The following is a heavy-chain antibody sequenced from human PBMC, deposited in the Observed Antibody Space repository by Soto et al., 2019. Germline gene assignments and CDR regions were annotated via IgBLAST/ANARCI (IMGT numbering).Heavy chain of an antibody. CDR1: GGSISSGDYY. J-gene: IGHJ5*02. Sequence: QVQLQESGPGLVKPSQTLSLTCTVSGGSISSGDYYWSWIRQPPGKGLEWIGYIYYSGSTYYNPSLKSRVTISVDTSKNQFSLKLSSVTAADTAVYYCARASMVYGDYVNWFDPWGQGTLVTVSS. D-gene: IGHD4-17*01. CDR2: IYYSGST. V-gene: IGHV4-30-4*01. CDR3: ARASMVYGDYVNWFDP.